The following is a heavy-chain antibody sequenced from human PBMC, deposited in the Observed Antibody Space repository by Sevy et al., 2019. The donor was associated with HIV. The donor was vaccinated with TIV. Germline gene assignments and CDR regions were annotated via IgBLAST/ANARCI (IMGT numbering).Heavy chain of an antibody. J-gene: IGHJ3*02. D-gene: IGHD4-17*01. CDR3: ARDQRGSNYGGNSAYRTFDI. CDR2: ISSSSSYI. V-gene: IGHV3-21*01. Sequence: GGSLRLSCAASGFTFSSYSMNWVRQAPGKGLEWVSSISSSSSYIYYADSVKGRFTISRDNAKNSLYLQMNSLRAEDTAVYYCARDQRGSNYGGNSAYRTFDIWGQGTMVTVSS. CDR1: GFTFSSYS.